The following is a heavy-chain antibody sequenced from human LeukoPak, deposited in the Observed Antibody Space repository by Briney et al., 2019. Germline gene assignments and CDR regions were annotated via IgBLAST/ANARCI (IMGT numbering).Heavy chain of an antibody. D-gene: IGHD3-10*01. J-gene: IGHJ5*02. CDR1: GGSFSGYY. V-gene: IGHV4-34*01. CDR3: ARARWFGVGSRPSRGWFDP. Sequence: PSETLSLTCAVYGGSFSGYYWSWIRQPPGKGLEWIGEINHSGSTNYNPSFKSRVTISVDTSKNQFSLKLSSVTAADTAVYYCARARWFGVGSRPSRGWFDPWGQGTLVTVSS. CDR2: INHSGST.